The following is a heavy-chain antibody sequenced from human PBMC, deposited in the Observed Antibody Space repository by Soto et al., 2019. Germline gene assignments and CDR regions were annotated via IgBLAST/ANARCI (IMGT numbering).Heavy chain of an antibody. Sequence: TLSLTCAVYGGSFSGYYWSWIRQPPGKGLEWIGEINHSGSTNYNPSLKSRVTISVDTSKNQFSLKLSSVTAADTAVYYCARGLYYDYVWGSYRKFDPWGQGTLVTVSS. CDR1: GGSFSGYY. CDR3: ARGLYYDYVWGSYRKFDP. J-gene: IGHJ5*02. D-gene: IGHD3-16*02. CDR2: INHSGST. V-gene: IGHV4-34*01.